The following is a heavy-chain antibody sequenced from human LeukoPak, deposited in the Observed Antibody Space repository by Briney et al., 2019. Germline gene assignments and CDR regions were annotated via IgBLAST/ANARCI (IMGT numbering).Heavy chain of an antibody. Sequence: PGGSVRLSCAASGFTFSNFGLNWVRQAPGKGLKWVAFISDNGRRTYYLESVEGLFTISRDDSKNTLYLQMNSLRAEDTAVYYCARGPTVQEDLDYWGQGTLVTVSS. CDR2: ISDNGRRT. CDR1: GFTFSNFG. V-gene: IGHV3-33*08. CDR3: ARGPTVQEDLDY. J-gene: IGHJ4*02.